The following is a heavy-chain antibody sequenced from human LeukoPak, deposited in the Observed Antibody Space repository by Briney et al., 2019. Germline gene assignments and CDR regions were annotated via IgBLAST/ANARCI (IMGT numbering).Heavy chain of an antibody. Sequence: GESLKISCKGSGYSFTSYWIGWVRQMPGKGLEWMGIIYPGDSDTRYSPSFQDQVTISADKSISTAYLQWSSLKASDTAMYYCARGRRYSSSSVYFDYWGQGTLVTVSS. J-gene: IGHJ4*02. CDR2: IYPGDSDT. CDR3: ARGRRYSSSSVYFDY. D-gene: IGHD6-6*01. CDR1: GYSFTSYW. V-gene: IGHV5-51*01.